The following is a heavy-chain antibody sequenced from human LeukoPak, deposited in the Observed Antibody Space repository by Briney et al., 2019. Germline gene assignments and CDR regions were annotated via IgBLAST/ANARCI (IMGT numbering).Heavy chain of an antibody. J-gene: IGHJ3*02. CDR3: ARVGYYYDSSGYYSSAFDI. Sequence: ASVKVSCKASGYTFTSYYMHWVRQAPGQGLEWMGWINPNSGGTNYAQKFQGRVTMTRDTSISTAYMELSRLRSDDTAVYYCARVGYYYDSSGYYSSAFDIWDQGTMVTVSS. D-gene: IGHD3-22*01. V-gene: IGHV1-2*02. CDR2: INPNSGGT. CDR1: GYTFTSYY.